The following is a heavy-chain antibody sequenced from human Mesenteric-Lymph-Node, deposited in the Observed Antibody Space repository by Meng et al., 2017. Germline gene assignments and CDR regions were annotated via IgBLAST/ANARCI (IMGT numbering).Heavy chain of an antibody. CDR2: INYSGSA. CDR3: AKNGGKLFDY. V-gene: IGHV4-59*12. D-gene: IGHD3-16*01. J-gene: IGHJ4*02. Sequence: SETLSLTCTVSGGSISTYHWSWIRQPPGKGLEWIGYINYSGSADYNPSLKSRVTISLDESKNQFSLKLNSLTAADTAVYFCAKNGGKLFDYWGQGSLVTVSS. CDR1: GGSISTYH.